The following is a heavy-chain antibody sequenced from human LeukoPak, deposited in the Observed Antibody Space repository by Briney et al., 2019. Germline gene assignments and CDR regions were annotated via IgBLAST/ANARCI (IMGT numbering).Heavy chain of an antibody. CDR1: GFTVSSNY. CDR3: ARHMTTVTTSLRRGHAFDI. D-gene: IGHD4-17*01. J-gene: IGHJ3*02. V-gene: IGHV3-53*01. Sequence: GGSLRLSCAASGFTVSSNYMSWVRQAPGKGLEWVSVIYSGGSTYYADSVKGRFTISRDNSKNTLYLQMNSLRAEDTAVYYCARHMTTVTTSLRRGHAFDIWGQGTMVTVSS. CDR2: IYSGGST.